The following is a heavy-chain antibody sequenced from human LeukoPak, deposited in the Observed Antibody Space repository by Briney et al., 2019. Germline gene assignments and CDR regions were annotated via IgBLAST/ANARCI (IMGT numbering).Heavy chain of an antibody. V-gene: IGHV3-7*05. Sequence: GGSLRLSCAASGFTFSNYWMSWVRQAPEKGLEWVANIKQDGSEKYYVDSVKGRFTISRDNAKNSLYLQMNSLRAEDTAVYYRARGMFYYGSGSDTGDYWGQGTLVTVSS. CDR3: ARGMFYYGSGSDTGDY. CDR2: IKQDGSEK. D-gene: IGHD3-10*01. J-gene: IGHJ4*02. CDR1: GFTFSNYW.